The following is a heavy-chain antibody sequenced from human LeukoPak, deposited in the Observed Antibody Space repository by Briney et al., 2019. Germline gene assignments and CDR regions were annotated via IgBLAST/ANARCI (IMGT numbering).Heavy chain of an antibody. CDR1: GFTFSSYG. Sequence: GGSLRLCCAASGFTFSSYGMHWVRQAPGKGLEWVAVISYDGSNKYYADSVKGRFTISRDNSKNTLYLQMNSLRAEDTAVYYCAKETPPTTGSSLIDYWGQGTLVTVSS. J-gene: IGHJ4*02. CDR2: ISYDGSNK. D-gene: IGHD6-13*01. CDR3: AKETPPTTGSSLIDY. V-gene: IGHV3-30*18.